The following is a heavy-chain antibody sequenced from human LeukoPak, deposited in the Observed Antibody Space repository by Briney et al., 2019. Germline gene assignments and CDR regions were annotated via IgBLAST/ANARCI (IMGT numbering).Heavy chain of an antibody. CDR3: ARLMWYSNYDFDY. Sequence: SETLSLTCAVSGYSISSGYYWGWIRQPPGKGLEWIGSIYHSGSTYYNPSLKSRVTISVDTSKNQFSLKLSSVTAADTAVYYCARLMWYSNYDFDYWGQGTLVTVSS. CDR2: IYHSGST. V-gene: IGHV4-38-2*01. D-gene: IGHD4-11*01. J-gene: IGHJ4*02. CDR1: GYSISSGYY.